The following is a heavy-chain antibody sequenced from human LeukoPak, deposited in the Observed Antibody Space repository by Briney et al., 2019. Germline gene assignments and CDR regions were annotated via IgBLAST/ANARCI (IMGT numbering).Heavy chain of an antibody. D-gene: IGHD6-13*01. Sequence: GASVKVSCKASGGTLSSYAISWVRQAPGQGLEWMGGIIPIFGTANYAQKFQGRVTITADESTSTAYMELSSLRSEDTAVYYCAREEPGIAAAGTLDDAFDIWSQGTMVTVSS. CDR3: AREEPGIAAAGTLDDAFDI. V-gene: IGHV1-69*13. CDR2: IIPIFGTA. J-gene: IGHJ3*02. CDR1: GGTLSSYA.